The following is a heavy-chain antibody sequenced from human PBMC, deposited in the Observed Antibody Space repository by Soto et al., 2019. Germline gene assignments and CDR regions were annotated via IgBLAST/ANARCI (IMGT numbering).Heavy chain of an antibody. V-gene: IGHV1-2*04. Sequence: ASVKVSCKASGYIFTSYYIHWVRQAPGQGLEWMGWINPNSGGTNYAQKIQGWVTMTRDTSISTAYMELSRLRSDDTAVYYCARYSSGWYYFDYWG. J-gene: IGHJ4*01. CDR3: ARYSSGWYYFDY. D-gene: IGHD6-19*01. CDR2: INPNSGGT. CDR1: GYIFTSYY.